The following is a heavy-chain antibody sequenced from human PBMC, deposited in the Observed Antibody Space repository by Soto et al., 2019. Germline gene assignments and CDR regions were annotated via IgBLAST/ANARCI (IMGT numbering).Heavy chain of an antibody. V-gene: IGHV1-69*13. Sequence: SVKVSCKASGGTFSSYAISWVRQAPGQGLEWMGGIIPIFGTANYAHKFQGRVTITADESTSTAYLELSSLRSEDTAVYYCARDKYASGAPDYWGQGTLVTVSS. CDR1: GGTFSSYA. D-gene: IGHD1-26*01. CDR2: IIPIFGTA. CDR3: ARDKYASGAPDY. J-gene: IGHJ4*02.